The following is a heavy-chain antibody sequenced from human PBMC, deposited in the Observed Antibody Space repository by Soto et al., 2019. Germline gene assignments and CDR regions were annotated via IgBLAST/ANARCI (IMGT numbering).Heavy chain of an antibody. D-gene: IGHD4-17*01. J-gene: IGHJ4*02. CDR1: GYSFTSYW. CDR3: ARRAYGDYEGIYFDY. Sequence: GESLKISCKGSGYSFTSYWIGWVRQMPGKGLEWMGIIYPGDSDTRYSPSFQGQVTISADKSVSTAYLQWSSLKASDTAMYYCARRAYGDYEGIYFDYWGQGTLVTVSS. V-gene: IGHV5-51*01. CDR2: IYPGDSDT.